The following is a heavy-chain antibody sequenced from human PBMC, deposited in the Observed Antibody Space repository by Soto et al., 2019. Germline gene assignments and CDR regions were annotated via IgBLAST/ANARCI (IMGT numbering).Heavy chain of an antibody. J-gene: IGHJ4*02. CDR3: ARTFTYYYDSSGYYFDY. Sequence: SETLSLACTFSGGSFSGYCWRWIRLPPGKGLEWIGYIYYSGSTNYNPSLKSRVTISVDTYKNHFSLKLSSVTAEETAVYYCARTFTYYYDSSGYYFDYWGQGTLVTVS. CDR1: GGSFSGYC. CDR2: IYYSGST. V-gene: IGHV4-59*01. D-gene: IGHD3-22*01.